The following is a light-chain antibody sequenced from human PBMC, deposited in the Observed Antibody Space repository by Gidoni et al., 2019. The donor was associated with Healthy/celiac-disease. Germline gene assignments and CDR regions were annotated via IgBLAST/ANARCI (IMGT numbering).Light chain of an antibody. CDR2: QDS. CDR3: QAWDSSTVV. CDR1: KLGDKY. Sequence: LTQPPSVSVSPGQTASITCSGDKLGDKYACWYQQKPGQSPVLVIYQDSKRPSGIPERFSGSNSGNTATLTISGTQAMDEADYYCQAWDSSTVVFGGGTKLTVL. J-gene: IGLJ2*01. V-gene: IGLV3-1*01.